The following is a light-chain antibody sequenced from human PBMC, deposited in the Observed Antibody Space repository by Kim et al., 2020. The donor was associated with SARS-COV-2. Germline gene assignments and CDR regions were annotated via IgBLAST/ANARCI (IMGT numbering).Light chain of an antibody. V-gene: IGLV2-8*01. J-gene: IGLJ1*01. CDR2: EVS. CDR3: SSYAGSDNYV. Sequence: QSALTQPPSASGSPGQSVTISCTGTSSDVGGYNYVSWYQQHPGKAPKLMIYEVSKWPSGVPDRFSGSKSDNTASLTVFGLQAEDEADYYCSSYAGSDNYVFGTGTKVTVL. CDR1: SSDVGGYNY.